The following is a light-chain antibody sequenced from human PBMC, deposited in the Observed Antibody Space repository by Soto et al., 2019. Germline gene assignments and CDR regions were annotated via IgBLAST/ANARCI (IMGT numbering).Light chain of an antibody. CDR3: QQYYGSPPRT. Sequence: DIVMTQSPDSLAVSLGERATINCKSSQSVLCSSNNKNYLAWYQQKPGQPPKLLISWASTREFGVPDRFSGSGSGTDFTLTISSLQAEDVAVYYCQQYYGSPPRTFGQGTKVEIK. J-gene: IGKJ1*01. CDR2: WAS. V-gene: IGKV4-1*01. CDR1: QSVLCSSNNKNY.